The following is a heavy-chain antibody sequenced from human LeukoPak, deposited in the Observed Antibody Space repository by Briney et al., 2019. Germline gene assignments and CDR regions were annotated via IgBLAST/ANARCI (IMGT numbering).Heavy chain of an antibody. CDR3: ARRGGSSSWYTHYYYMDV. J-gene: IGHJ6*03. CDR2: ISAYNGNT. D-gene: IGHD6-13*01. V-gene: IGHV1-18*04. Sequence: ASVKVSCKASGYTFTDYYMHWVRQAPGQGLEWMGWISAYNGNTNYAQKLQGRVTMTTDTSTSTAYMELRSLRSDDTAVYYCARRGGSSSWYTHYYYMDVWGKGTTVTVSS. CDR1: GYTFTDYY.